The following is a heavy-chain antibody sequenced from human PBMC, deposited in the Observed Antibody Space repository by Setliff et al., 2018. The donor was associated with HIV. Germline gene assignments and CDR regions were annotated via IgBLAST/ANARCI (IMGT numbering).Heavy chain of an antibody. CDR3: ARTDSSGYAADY. V-gene: IGHV4-34*01. J-gene: IGHJ4*02. CDR1: GGSFSGYY. CDR2: INHSGST. D-gene: IGHD3-22*01. Sequence: TLSLTCAVYGGSFSGYYWSWIRQPPGKGLEWIGEINHSGSTNYNPSLKSRVTISVDTSKNQFSLKLSSVTAADTAVYYCARTDSSGYAADYWGQGTLVTVSS.